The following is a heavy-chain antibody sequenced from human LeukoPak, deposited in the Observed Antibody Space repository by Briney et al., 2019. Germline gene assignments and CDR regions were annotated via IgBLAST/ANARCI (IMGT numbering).Heavy chain of an antibody. Sequence: SESLSLTCTVSSGSFSSSSYFCGWIRQPPGMGLEWIATINYSGTTYYDPSLKSRVTTSVDTSRNQFSLKLNSVTAADTAVYYCARLRGGVQLWGDWGQGALVTVSS. CDR1: SGSFSSSSYF. D-gene: IGHD1-1*01. J-gene: IGHJ4*01. CDR3: ARLRGGVQLWGD. V-gene: IGHV4-39*01. CDR2: INYSGTT.